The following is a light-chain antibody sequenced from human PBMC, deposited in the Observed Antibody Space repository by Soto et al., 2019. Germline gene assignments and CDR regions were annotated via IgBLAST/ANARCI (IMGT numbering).Light chain of an antibody. Sequence: IQLTQSPGTLSLSPGERATLSCRASQSVSNNYLAWYQQKPGQARRLLIYGASNRATGIPDRFSGSGSGTDFTLTISRLEPEDFAVYYCQQYGSSGTFGQGTKVDIK. J-gene: IGKJ1*01. V-gene: IGKV3-20*01. CDR3: QQYGSSGT. CDR1: QSVSNNY. CDR2: GAS.